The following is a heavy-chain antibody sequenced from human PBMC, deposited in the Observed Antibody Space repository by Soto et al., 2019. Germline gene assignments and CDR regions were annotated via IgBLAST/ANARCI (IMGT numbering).Heavy chain of an antibody. V-gene: IGHV4-30-2*01. CDR1: GGSISSGGYS. CDR2: IYHSGST. Sequence: SETLSLTCAVSGGSISSGGYSWSWIRQPPGKGLEWTGYIYHSGSTYYNPSLKSRVTISVDRSKNQFSLKLSSVTAADTAVCYCARAPVYDSSGYYYYYGMDVWGQGTTVTVSS. CDR3: ARAPVYDSSGYYYYYGMDV. J-gene: IGHJ6*02. D-gene: IGHD3-22*01.